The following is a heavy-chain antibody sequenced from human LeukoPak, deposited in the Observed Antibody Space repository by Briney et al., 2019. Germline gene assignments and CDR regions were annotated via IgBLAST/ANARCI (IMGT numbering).Heavy chain of an antibody. CDR1: GFTFSSYA. J-gene: IGHJ4*02. CDR3: AKAHYDFWSGYYAPDY. CDR2: ISGSGGST. D-gene: IGHD3-3*01. V-gene: IGHV3-23*01. Sequence: GGSLRLSCAASGFTFSSYAMSWVGQAPGKGLEWVSAISGSGGSTYYADSVKGRFTISRDNSKNTLYLQMNSLRAEDTAVYYCAKAHYDFWSGYYAPDYWGQGTLVTVSS.